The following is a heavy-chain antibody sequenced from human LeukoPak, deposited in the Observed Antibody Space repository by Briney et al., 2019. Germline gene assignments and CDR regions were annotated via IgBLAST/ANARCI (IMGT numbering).Heavy chain of an antibody. V-gene: IGHV4-31*03. CDR3: ARVRVGVDQYYFDY. CDR2: IYYSGST. D-gene: IGHD1-26*01. CDR1: GGSISSGGYY. Sequence: SETLSLTCTVSGGSISSGGYYWSWIRQHPGKGLEWIGYIYYSGSTYYNPSLKSRVTISVDTSKNQFSLKLSSVTAADTAVYYCARVRVGVDQYYFDYWGQGTLVTVSS. J-gene: IGHJ4*02.